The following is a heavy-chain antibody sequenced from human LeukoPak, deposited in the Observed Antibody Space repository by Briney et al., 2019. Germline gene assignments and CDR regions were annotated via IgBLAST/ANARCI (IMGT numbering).Heavy chain of an antibody. D-gene: IGHD3-10*01. V-gene: IGHV3-30*02. CDR2: IRYDGSII. Sequence: GGSLRLPCAASGFTFSSYGMHWVRQAPGKGLEWVAFIRYDGSIIYYADSVKGRFTISRDNSKNTLYLQMDSLRAEDTAVYYCAKALGSALVRGVMDYWGQGTPVTVSS. J-gene: IGHJ4*02. CDR1: GFTFSSYG. CDR3: AKALGSALVRGVMDY.